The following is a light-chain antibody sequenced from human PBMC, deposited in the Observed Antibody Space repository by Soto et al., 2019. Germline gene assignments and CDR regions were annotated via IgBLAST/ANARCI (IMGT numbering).Light chain of an antibody. CDR1: QSVSSSY. J-gene: IGKJ1*01. Sequence: EIVLTQSPGTLPLSPGERATLSCRASQSVSSSYLAWYQQKPGQAPRLLIYDASSRATGIPDRFSGSGSGTDFTLTISRLEPEDFAVYYCQQYGSSPGTFGQGTKVEVK. V-gene: IGKV3-20*01. CDR2: DAS. CDR3: QQYGSSPGT.